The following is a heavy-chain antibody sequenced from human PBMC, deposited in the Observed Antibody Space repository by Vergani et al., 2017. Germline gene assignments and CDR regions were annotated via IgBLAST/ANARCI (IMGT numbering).Heavy chain of an antibody. CDR2: ISYSGTS. CDR3: AREGMSGWVPLDY. Sequence: QLQLHESGPGLVKSSATLSLTCSVSGGSIKNRYNYWDWIRQSPGKGLEWIASISYSGTSYNNPSLKSRVTMSVDTSKNQFSLRLSSVTAADTAVYFCAREGMSGWVPLDYWGQGTLVTVSS. D-gene: IGHD6-19*01. V-gene: IGHV4-39*02. J-gene: IGHJ4*02. CDR1: GGSIKNRYNY.